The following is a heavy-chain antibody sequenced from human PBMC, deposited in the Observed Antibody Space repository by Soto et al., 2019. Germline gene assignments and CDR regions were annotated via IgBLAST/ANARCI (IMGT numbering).Heavy chain of an antibody. CDR2: INHSGST. CDR1: GGSFSGYY. V-gene: IGHV4-34*01. CDR3: ARVWGPAHPYYYYGMDV. D-gene: IGHD3-16*01. Sequence: SETLSLTCAVYGGSFSGYYWSWIRQPPGKGLEWIGEINHSGSTNYNPSLKSRVTISVDTSKNQFSLKLSSVTAADTAVYYCARVWGPAHPYYYYGMDVWGQGTTVTVSS. J-gene: IGHJ6*02.